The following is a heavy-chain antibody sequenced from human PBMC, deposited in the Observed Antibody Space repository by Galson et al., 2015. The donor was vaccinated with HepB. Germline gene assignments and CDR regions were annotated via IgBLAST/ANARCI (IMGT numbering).Heavy chain of an antibody. CDR2: ISYDGSNK. J-gene: IGHJ4*02. D-gene: IGHD4-17*01. V-gene: IGHV3-30*03. Sequence: SLRLSCAASGFTFSSYGMHWVHQAPGKGLEWVAVISYDGSNKYYADSVKGRFTISRDNSKNTLYLQMNSLRAEDTAVYYCAREGRLGAVTTFYVGDYWGQGTLVTVSS. CDR3: AREGRLGAVTTFYVGDY. CDR1: GFTFSSYG.